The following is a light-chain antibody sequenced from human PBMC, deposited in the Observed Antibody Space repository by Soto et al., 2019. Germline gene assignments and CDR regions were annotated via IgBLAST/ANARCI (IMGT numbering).Light chain of an antibody. V-gene: IGKV4-1*01. Sequence: DIVMTQSPDSLAVSLGERATINCKSSQSLFYSSNNKDYLAWYQQKPGQPPRLLIYWASTRESGVPERFSGSGSGTDFTLTVSSLQAEDVAVSYCQQYFSTPWTFGQGTKVEIK. J-gene: IGKJ1*01. CDR2: WAS. CDR3: QQYFSTPWT. CDR1: QSLFYSSNNKDY.